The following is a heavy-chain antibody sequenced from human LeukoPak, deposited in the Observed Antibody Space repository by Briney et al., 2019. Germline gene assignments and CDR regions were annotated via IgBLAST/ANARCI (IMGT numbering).Heavy chain of an antibody. Sequence: SETLSLTCAISGGSISSGGYSWSWIRQPPGKGLEWIGYIYHSGSTYYNPSLKSRVTISVDTSKNQFSLKLSSVTAADTAVYYCARDRPGSGSYYMVFDYWGQGTLVTVSS. CDR3: ARDRPGSGSYYMVFDY. CDR2: IYHSGST. D-gene: IGHD3-10*01. CDR1: GGSISSGGYS. V-gene: IGHV4-30-2*01. J-gene: IGHJ4*02.